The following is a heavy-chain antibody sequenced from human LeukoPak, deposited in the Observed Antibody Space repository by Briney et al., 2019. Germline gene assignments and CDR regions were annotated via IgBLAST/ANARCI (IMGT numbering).Heavy chain of an antibody. D-gene: IGHD3-10*01. J-gene: IGHJ6*02. Sequence: GGSLRLSCAASGFTVSSNYMSWVRQAPGKGLEWVSVIYSGGSTYYADSVKGRFTISRHNSKNTLYLQMNSLRDEDTAAYYCARDRVVRITMVRGVPKHYGMDVWGQGTTVTVSS. CDR3: ARDRVVRITMVRGVPKHYGMDV. CDR2: IYSGGST. CDR1: GFTVSSNY. V-gene: IGHV3-53*01.